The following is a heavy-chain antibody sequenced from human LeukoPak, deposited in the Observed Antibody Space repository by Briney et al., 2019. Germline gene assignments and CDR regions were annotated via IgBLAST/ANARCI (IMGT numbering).Heavy chain of an antibody. V-gene: IGHV3-30*18. CDR2: ISYDGSNK. J-gene: IGHJ5*02. CDR1: GFTFSSYG. CDR3: AKDGWFDP. Sequence: GGSLRLSCAASGFTFSSYGMHWVRQAPGKGLEWVAVISYDGSNKYYADSVKGRFTISRDNSKNTLYLQMNSLRAEDTAVYYCAKDGWFDPWGQGTLVTVSS.